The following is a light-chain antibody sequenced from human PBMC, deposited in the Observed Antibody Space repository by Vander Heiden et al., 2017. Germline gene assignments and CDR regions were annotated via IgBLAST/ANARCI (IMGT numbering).Light chain of an antibody. J-gene: IGLJ3*02. CDR1: SSNIGSNP. CDR2: SNN. Sequence: QSVLTQPPSATETPGQRVTISCSGSSSNIGSNPVNWYQQLPGTAPNLLIYSNNQRPSWVLDRFSGSKSGTSASLAISGLQSEDEADYYCAAWDVSLNGWVFGGGTKLTVL. CDR3: AAWDVSLNGWV. V-gene: IGLV1-44*01.